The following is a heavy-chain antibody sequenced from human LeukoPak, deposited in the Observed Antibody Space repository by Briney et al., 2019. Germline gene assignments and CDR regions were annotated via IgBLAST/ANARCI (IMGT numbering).Heavy chain of an antibody. V-gene: IGHV1-8*03. CDR3: ARGPSPTYYYGSGGEYYYYYYMDV. Sequence: GASVKVSCKASGYTFTSYDINWVRQATGQGLEWMGWMNPNSGNTGYAQKFQGRVTITRNTSISTAYMELSSLRSEDTAVYYCARGPSPTYYYGSGGEYYYYYYMDVWGKGTTVTVSS. J-gene: IGHJ6*03. D-gene: IGHD3-10*01. CDR1: GYTFTSYD. CDR2: MNPNSGNT.